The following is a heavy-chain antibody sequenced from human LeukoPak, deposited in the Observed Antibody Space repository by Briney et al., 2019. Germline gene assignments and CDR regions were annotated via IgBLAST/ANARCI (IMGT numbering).Heavy chain of an antibody. Sequence: SETLSLTCTVSGYSTNSAYYWGWIRQPPGKGLEWIGEINHSGSTNYNPSLKSRVTMSVDTSKNQFSLKLSSVTAADTAVYYCARARAGRLDYWGQGTLVTVSS. J-gene: IGHJ4*02. CDR2: INHSGST. D-gene: IGHD6-25*01. V-gene: IGHV4-38-2*02. CDR3: ARARAGRLDY. CDR1: GYSTNSAYY.